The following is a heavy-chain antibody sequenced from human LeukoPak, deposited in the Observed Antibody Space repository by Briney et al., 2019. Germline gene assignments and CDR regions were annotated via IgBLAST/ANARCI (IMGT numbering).Heavy chain of an antibody. CDR3: AREVNY. D-gene: IGHD2-21*01. CDR1: GFTFSSYA. Sequence: PGRSLRLSCAASGFTFSSYAMHWVRQAPGKGLEWVAVISYDGSNEYYADSVKGRFTISRDNSKNTLYLQMNSLRAEDTAVYYCAREVNYWGQGALVTVSS. V-gene: IGHV3-30*04. J-gene: IGHJ4*02. CDR2: ISYDGSNE.